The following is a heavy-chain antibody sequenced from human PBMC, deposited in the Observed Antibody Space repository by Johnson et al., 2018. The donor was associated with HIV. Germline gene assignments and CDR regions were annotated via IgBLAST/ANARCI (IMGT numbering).Heavy chain of an antibody. J-gene: IGHJ3*02. CDR2: IWYDGSNN. Sequence: QVQLVESGGGLVQPGGSLRLSCAASGFTFSSYGMHWVRQAPGKGLEWVAVIWYDGSNNYYADSVKGRFTISRDNSKNALYMQMNSLRVEDPAVYYCAILQWEWVGVFDIWGQGTMVTVSS. D-gene: IGHD1-26*01. CDR3: AILQWEWVGVFDI. V-gene: IGHV3-30*02. CDR1: GFTFSSYG.